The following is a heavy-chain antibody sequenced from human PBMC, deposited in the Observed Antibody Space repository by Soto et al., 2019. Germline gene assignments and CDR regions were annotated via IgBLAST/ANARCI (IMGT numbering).Heavy chain of an antibody. CDR1: GDSVSSNSAA. D-gene: IGHD2-15*01. CDR3: ARGNIVVVVAAGKLNYYMDV. J-gene: IGHJ6*03. Sequence: SQTLSLTCAISGDSVSSNSAAWNWIRQSPSRGLEWLGRTYYRSKWYNDYAVSVKSRITINPDTSKNQFSLQLNSVTPEDTAVYYCARGNIVVVVAAGKLNYYMDVWGKGTTVTAP. CDR2: TYYRSKWYN. V-gene: IGHV6-1*01.